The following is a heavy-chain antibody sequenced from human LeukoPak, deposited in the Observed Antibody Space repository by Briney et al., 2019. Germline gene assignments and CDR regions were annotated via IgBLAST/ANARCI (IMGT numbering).Heavy chain of an antibody. Sequence: ASVKVSCKSSGHTFTEYYVHWVRQAPGLGLERLGWIHPGTGNPNYAQKFQGRVTISRDTSINTAYMELIRLKSDDTAVYYCASYASGYNWLKVWGQGTLVTVSS. J-gene: IGHJ4*02. CDR1: GHTFTEYY. CDR2: IHPGTGNP. V-gene: IGHV1-2*02. D-gene: IGHD1-1*01. CDR3: ASYASGYNWLKV.